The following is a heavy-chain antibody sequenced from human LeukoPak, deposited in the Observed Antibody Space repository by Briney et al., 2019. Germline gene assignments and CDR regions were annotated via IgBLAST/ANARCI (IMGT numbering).Heavy chain of an antibody. J-gene: IGHJ4*02. CDR1: GGSINSYF. D-gene: IGHD1-26*01. CDR3: GRQGYTASYYFLDY. V-gene: IGHV4-4*07. CDR2: IYTSGTT. Sequence: SETLSLTCTVTGGSINSYFWGWVRQPVGKGLKWIGRIYTSGTTNYNPSLKSRLTMSVDTSKNQFSLTLRSVTAADSAVYYCGRQGYTASYYFLDYWSQGSLVTVSS.